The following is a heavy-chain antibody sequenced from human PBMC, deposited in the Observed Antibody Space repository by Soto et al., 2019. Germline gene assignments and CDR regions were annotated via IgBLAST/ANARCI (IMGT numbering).Heavy chain of an antibody. Sequence: ASVKVSCKASGYTFTSYGISWVRQAPGQGLEWMGWISAYNGNTNYAQKLQGRVTMTTDTSTSTAYMELRSLRSDDTAVYYCARENLRYYDFWSGYFSIRGPGSPYYYYMDVWGKGTTVTVSS. D-gene: IGHD3-3*01. CDR1: GYTFTSYG. V-gene: IGHV1-18*01. CDR3: ARENLRYYDFWSGYFSIRGPGSPYYYYMDV. J-gene: IGHJ6*03. CDR2: ISAYNGNT.